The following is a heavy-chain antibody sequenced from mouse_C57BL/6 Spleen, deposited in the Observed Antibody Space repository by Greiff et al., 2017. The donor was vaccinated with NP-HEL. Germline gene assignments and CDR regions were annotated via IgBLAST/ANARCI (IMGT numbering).Heavy chain of an antibody. CDR2: IYPGSGST. J-gene: IGHJ4*01. CDR3: ARSPYYYGSSHAMDY. D-gene: IGHD1-1*01. Sequence: QVQLQQSGAELVKPGASVKMSCKASGYTFTSYWITWVKQRPGQGLEWIGDIYPGSGSTNYNEKFKSKATLTVDTSSSTAYMQLSSLTSEDSAVYYCARSPYYYGSSHAMDYWGQGTSVTVSS. V-gene: IGHV1-55*01. CDR1: GYTFTSYW.